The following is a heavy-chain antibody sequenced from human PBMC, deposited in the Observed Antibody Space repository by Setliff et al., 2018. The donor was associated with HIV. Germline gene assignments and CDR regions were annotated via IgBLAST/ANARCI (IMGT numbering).Heavy chain of an antibody. J-gene: IGHJ6*02. CDR2: IIPIFGTA. CDR1: GGTFSSYA. CDR3: ARVVPPVGQLWSLCDYYGMDV. V-gene: IGHV1-69*05. Sequence: GASVKVSCKASGGTFSSYAISWVRQAPGRGLEWRGGIIPIFGTANYAQKFQGRVTITTDESTSTAYMELSSLSSEDTAVYYCARVVPPVGQLWSLCDYYGMDVWGQGTTVTVSS. D-gene: IGHD5-18*01.